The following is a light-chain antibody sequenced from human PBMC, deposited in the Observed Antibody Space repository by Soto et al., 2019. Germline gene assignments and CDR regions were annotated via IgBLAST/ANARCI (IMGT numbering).Light chain of an antibody. J-gene: IGKJ1*01. CDR2: AVS. CDR3: LQDINYPWT. V-gene: IGKV1-6*01. Sequence: IQMTQSPSSLSASVGDRVTITCRASQSITSYLNWYQQKPGKAPKLLMYAVSSLQSGVPPRFSGSGSGTDFTLAISSLQPEDSATYYCLQDINYPWTFGQGTKVDIK. CDR1: QSITSY.